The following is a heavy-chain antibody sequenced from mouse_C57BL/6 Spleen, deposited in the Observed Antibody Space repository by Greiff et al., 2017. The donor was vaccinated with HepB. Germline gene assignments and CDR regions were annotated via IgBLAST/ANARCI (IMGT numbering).Heavy chain of an antibody. Sequence: EVKLVESGGGLVQPGGSMKLSCVASGFTFSNYWMNWVRQSPEKGLEWVAQIRLKSDNYATHYAESVKGRFTISRDESKSSVYLQMNNLRAEDTGIYYCSRWLLRRYAMDYWGQGTSVTVSS. D-gene: IGHD2-3*01. V-gene: IGHV6-3*01. CDR2: IRLKSDNYAT. CDR1: GFTFSNYW. J-gene: IGHJ4*01. CDR3: SRWLLRRYAMDY.